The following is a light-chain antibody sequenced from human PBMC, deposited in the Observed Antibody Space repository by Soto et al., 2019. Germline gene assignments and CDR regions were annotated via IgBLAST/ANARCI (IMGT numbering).Light chain of an antibody. V-gene: IGKV3-11*01. Sequence: ESVLTHTTTTLSLSQGRKATLSCRASQSVSSYLAWYQPKPGQAPRLLIYDAYNRATGIPARLSDSGCGTDFTLTISSLEPEDFAVYCCQQRSNWPLFGQGSRLE. CDR2: DAY. J-gene: IGKJ5*01. CDR3: QQRSNWPL. CDR1: QSVSSY.